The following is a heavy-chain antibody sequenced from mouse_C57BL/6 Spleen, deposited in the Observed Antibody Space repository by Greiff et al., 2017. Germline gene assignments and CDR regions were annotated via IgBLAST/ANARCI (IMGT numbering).Heavy chain of an antibody. CDR1: GYTFTDYN. V-gene: IGHV1-18*01. CDR3: ARSGKNLRGGLKAMDY. CDR2: INPNNGGT. J-gene: IGHJ4*01. Sequence: EVQLQQSGPELVKPGASVKIPCKASGYTFTDYNMDWVKQSHGKSLEWIGDINPNNGGTIYNQKFKGKATLTVDTSSSTAYMELRSLTSEDTAVYYCARSGKNLRGGLKAMDYWGQGTSVTVSS. D-gene: IGHD1-1*01.